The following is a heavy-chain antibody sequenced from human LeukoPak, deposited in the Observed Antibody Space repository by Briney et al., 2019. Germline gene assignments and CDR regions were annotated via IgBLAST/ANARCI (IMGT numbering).Heavy chain of an antibody. V-gene: IGHV3-48*01. CDR1: GFTFSSYS. CDR2: ISSSSSTI. CDR3: ARDLGYCSGGSCAPFDY. J-gene: IGHJ4*02. Sequence: PGGSLRLSCAASGFTFSSYSMNWVRQAPGKGLEWVSYISSSSSTIYYADSVKGRFTISRDNAKNSLYLQMNSLRAEDTAVYYCARDLGYCSGGSCAPFDYWGQGTLVTVSS. D-gene: IGHD2-15*01.